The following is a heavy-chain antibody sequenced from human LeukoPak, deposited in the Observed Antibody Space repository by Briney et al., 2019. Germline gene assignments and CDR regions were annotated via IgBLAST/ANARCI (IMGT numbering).Heavy chain of an antibody. D-gene: IGHD5-24*01. CDR1: GFDLSFYI. CDR2: ISGSSTYI. CDR3: AREGMATDKYYMDV. V-gene: IGHV3-21*01. Sequence: SGGSLRLSCAASGFDLSFYIMNWVRQAPGKGLEWVSSISGSSTYIYYADSVKGRFTISRDNSKNTLYLQMNTLRAEDTAVYYCAREGMATDKYYMDVWGKGTTVTVSS. J-gene: IGHJ6*03.